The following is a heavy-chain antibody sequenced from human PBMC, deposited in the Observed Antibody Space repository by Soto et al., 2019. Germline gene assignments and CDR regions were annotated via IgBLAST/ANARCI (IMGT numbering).Heavy chain of an antibody. Sequence: GGSLRLSCAASGFTFSSYGMHWVRQAPGKGLEWVAVIWYDGSNKYYADSVKGRFTISRDNSKNTLYLQLNSLRDEDTALYYCARGRVGTAYFDYWGQGALVTVSS. CDR2: IWYDGSNK. V-gene: IGHV3-33*01. CDR3: ARGRVGTAYFDY. CDR1: GFTFSSYG. D-gene: IGHD2-21*02. J-gene: IGHJ4*02.